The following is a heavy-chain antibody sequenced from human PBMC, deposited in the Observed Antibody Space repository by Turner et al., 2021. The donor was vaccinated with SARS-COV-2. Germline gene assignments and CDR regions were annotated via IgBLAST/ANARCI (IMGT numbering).Heavy chain of an antibody. Sequence: EVQLVESGGGLVQPGGSLRLSCAASGFTFTTYERNWVRQAPGKGLEWVSYISSSASTIYYADSVKGRFTISRDNAKNSLYLQMNSLRAEDTALYYCARGYSSSSGKGVDYWGQGTLVTVSS. CDR1: GFTFTTYE. CDR2: ISSSASTI. V-gene: IGHV3-48*03. CDR3: ARGYSSSSGKGVDY. D-gene: IGHD6-13*01. J-gene: IGHJ4*02.